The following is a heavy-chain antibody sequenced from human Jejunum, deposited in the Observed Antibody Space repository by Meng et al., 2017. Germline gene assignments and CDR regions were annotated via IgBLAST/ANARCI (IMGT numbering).Heavy chain of an antibody. CDR2: INDSGST. CDR3: ARGNEYSNYGADF. D-gene: IGHD4-11*01. CDR1: GGSISDYY. Sequence: QVKLQQWGAGLLKPSETLSLTCAVYGGSISDYYWTWIRQPPGKGLEWIGEINDSGSTNYNPSLKSRVTISVDTSKSQFYLRVSSGTAADTAVYYCARGNEYSNYGADFWGQGTLVTVSS. V-gene: IGHV4-34*01. J-gene: IGHJ4*02.